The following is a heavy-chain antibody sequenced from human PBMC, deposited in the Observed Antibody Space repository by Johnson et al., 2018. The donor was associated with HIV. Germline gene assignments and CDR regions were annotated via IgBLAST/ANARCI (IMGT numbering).Heavy chain of an antibody. D-gene: IGHD6-19*01. CDR1: GFTFDAYA. CDR3: AGGSGWYSDAFDI. J-gene: IGHJ3*02. CDR2: ISYDGSNK. Sequence: RSLRLSCAASGFTFDAYAMHWVRQAPGKGLEWVAVISYDGSNKYYADSVKGRFTISRDNSKNTLYLQMNSLRPEDTAVYYCAGGSGWYSDAFDIWGQGTMVTVSS. V-gene: IGHV3-30-3*01.